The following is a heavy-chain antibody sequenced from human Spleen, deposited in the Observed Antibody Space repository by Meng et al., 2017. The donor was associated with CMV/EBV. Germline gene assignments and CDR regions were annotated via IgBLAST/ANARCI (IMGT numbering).Heavy chain of an antibody. V-gene: IGHV3-66*02. CDR2: IYSGGST. CDR3: GGLCSGGDCYPT. D-gene: IGHD2-21*01. Sequence: GESLKISCAVSGFSVSSTYMTWVRQAPGKGLEWVSVIYSGGSTNYADSLKGRFTVSRDNSKNTLYLQMNSLRAEDTAVYYSGGLCSGGDCYPTRGQGTLVTVSS. CDR1: GFSVSSTY. J-gene: IGHJ4*02.